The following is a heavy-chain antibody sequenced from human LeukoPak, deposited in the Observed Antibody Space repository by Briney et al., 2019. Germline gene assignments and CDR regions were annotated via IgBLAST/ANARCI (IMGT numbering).Heavy chain of an antibody. CDR2: IWYYGSNK. J-gene: IGHJ4*02. Sequence: GGPLRLSCAASGVIFSSHGKHCVPQAPDKALEGVAVIWYYGSNKYYADSVKGRFTISRDNSKSTLYLQMNSLRAKDTAVYYCARKHTAMAAFDYWGQGTLVTVSS. CDR3: ARKHTAMAAFDY. V-gene: IGHV3-33*01. CDR1: GVIFSSHG. D-gene: IGHD5-18*01.